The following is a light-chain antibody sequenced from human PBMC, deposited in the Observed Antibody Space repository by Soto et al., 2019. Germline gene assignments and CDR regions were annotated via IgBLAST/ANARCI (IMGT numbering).Light chain of an antibody. V-gene: IGKV1-27*01. CDR3: QKCKVAPFT. CDR2: AAS. Sequence: ILMTQSPSSLSAFVGDRVTITCRASQDIANFSAWYQQKPGKVPRLLIYAASTLQSGVPSRFSGSGSGTDFTLSISSLQPEDVATYYCQKCKVAPFTFGGGTKVYIK. CDR1: QDIANF. J-gene: IGKJ4*01.